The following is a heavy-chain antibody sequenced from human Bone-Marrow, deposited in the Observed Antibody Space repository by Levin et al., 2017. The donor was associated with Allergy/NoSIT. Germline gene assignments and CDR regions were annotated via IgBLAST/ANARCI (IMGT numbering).Heavy chain of an antibody. J-gene: IGHJ6*02. CDR3: ARGGVYSYGCMDV. D-gene: IGHD5-18*01. Sequence: QLGESLKISCAASGFTFSSYWIYWVRQAPGKGLVWVSRINRDASSTSYADSVKGRFTISRDNAKNTLYLQMNSLRAEDTAVYYCARGGVYSYGCMDVWGQGTTVTVSS. CDR2: INRDASST. V-gene: IGHV3-74*01. CDR1: GFTFSSYW.